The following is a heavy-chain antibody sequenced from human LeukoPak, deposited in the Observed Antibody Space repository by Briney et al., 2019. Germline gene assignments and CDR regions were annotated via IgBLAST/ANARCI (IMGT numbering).Heavy chain of an antibody. Sequence: SETLPLTCTVSGGSISSYYWSWIRQPPGKGLEWIGYIYYSGSTNYNPSLKSRVTISVDTSKNQFSLKLSSVTAADTDVYYCAGDHGTMVGGASGFAYWGQGTLVTVSS. CDR1: GGSISSYY. CDR3: AGDHGTMVGGASGFAY. CDR2: IYYSGST. V-gene: IGHV4-59*01. J-gene: IGHJ4*02. D-gene: IGHD3-10*01.